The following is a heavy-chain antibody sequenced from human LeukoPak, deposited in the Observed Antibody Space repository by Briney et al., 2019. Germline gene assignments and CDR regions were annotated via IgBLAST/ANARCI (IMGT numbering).Heavy chain of an antibody. Sequence: TSETLSLTCTVSGGSISSSSYYWGWIRQPPGKGLEWIGSIYYSGSTYYNPSLKSRVTISVDTSKNQFSLKLSSVTAADTAVYYCARDDIEYSSSLGAFDIWGQGTMVTVSS. D-gene: IGHD6-6*01. CDR3: ARDDIEYSSSLGAFDI. V-gene: IGHV4-39*07. CDR1: GGSISSSSYY. CDR2: IYYSGST. J-gene: IGHJ3*02.